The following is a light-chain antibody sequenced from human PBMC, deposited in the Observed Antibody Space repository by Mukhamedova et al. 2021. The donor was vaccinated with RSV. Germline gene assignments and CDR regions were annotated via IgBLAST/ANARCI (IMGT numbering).Light chain of an antibody. Sequence: QKPGQAPRLLIYGASSRATGIPDRFSGSGSGTDFTLTISRLEPEDFATYYCLQHNSYPFTFGPGTKVDIK. J-gene: IGKJ3*01. V-gene: IGKV3-20*01. CDR2: GAS. CDR3: LQHNSYPFT.